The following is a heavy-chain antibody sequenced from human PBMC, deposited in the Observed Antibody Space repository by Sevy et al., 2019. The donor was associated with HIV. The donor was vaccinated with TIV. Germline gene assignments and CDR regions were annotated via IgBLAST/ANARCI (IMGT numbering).Heavy chain of an antibody. J-gene: IGHJ4*02. V-gene: IGHV3-7*01. CDR3: AAEWDY. Sequence: GGSLRLSCAASGFTFGGYWLSWVRQAPGKGLEWVANIKPDGSETYLDSVKGRCFISRDSAMNSLYLQMNSLRVEDTAVYYCAAEWDYWGQGALVTVSS. CDR2: IKPDGSET. D-gene: IGHD2-8*01. CDR1: GFTFGGYW.